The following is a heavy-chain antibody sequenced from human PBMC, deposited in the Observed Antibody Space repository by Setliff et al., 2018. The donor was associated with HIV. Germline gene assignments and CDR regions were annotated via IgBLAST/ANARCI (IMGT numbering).Heavy chain of an antibody. V-gene: IGHV4-61*02. CDR2: IYTRGST. CDR1: GGSISSGSSY. Sequence: PSETLSLTCTVSGGSISSGSSYWNWIRQPAGNGLEWIGRIYTRGSTNYNPSLKSRVTISVDTSKNQFSLKLSSVTAADTAVYYCARVRYDFWSGHYYYYMDVWGKGTTVTVSS. CDR3: ARVRYDFWSGHYYYYMDV. J-gene: IGHJ6*03. D-gene: IGHD3-3*01.